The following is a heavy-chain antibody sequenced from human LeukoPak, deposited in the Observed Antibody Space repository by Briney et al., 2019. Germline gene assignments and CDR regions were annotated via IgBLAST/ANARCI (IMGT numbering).Heavy chain of an antibody. Sequence: GGSLRLSCAASGFTFSSYAMHWVRQAPGKRLEYVSVISSNGGSTYYANSVKGRFTISRDNSKNTLYLQMNSLRAEDTAVYYCAKITHPGYCSSTSCHIIYYFDYWGQGTLVTVSS. V-gene: IGHV3-64*01. CDR2: ISSNGGST. J-gene: IGHJ4*02. D-gene: IGHD2-2*02. CDR3: AKITHPGYCSSTSCHIIYYFDY. CDR1: GFTFSSYA.